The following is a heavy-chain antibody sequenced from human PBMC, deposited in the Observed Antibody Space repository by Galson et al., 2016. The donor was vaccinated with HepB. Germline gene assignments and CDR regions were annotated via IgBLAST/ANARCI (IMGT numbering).Heavy chain of an antibody. CDR3: AKGVVYYGSYVMDV. CDR1: GFTFSNYA. V-gene: IGHV3-30*18. CDR2: ISYDGSNK. J-gene: IGHJ6*04. Sequence: SLRLSCAASGFTFSNYAMYWVRQAPGKGLEWVAVISYDGSNKYYADSVKGRFTISRDNSKNTLYLQMNSLRVEDTAVYYCAKGVVYYGSYVMDVWGKGTTVTISS. D-gene: IGHD3-10*01.